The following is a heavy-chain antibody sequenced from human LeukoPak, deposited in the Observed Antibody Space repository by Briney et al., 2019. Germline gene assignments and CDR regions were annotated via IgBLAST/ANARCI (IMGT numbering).Heavy chain of an antibody. Sequence: GGSLRLSCAASGFTFSDYYMSWIRQAPGKGLEWVSYISSSGSTIYYADSVKGRFTISRDNSKNTLYLQMNSLRAEDTAVYYCARESSSGDFHFDYWGQGTLVTVSS. CDR3: ARESSSGDFHFDY. CDR2: ISSSGSTI. D-gene: IGHD3-22*01. V-gene: IGHV3-11*04. J-gene: IGHJ4*02. CDR1: GFTFSDYY.